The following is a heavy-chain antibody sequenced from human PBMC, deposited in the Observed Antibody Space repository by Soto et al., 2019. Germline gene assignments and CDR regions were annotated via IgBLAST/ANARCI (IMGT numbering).Heavy chain of an antibody. J-gene: IGHJ4*02. V-gene: IGHV4-34*01. D-gene: IGHD2-15*01. Sequence: SETLSLTCAVYGGSFSGYYWSWIRQPPGKGLEWIGEINHSGSTNYNPSLKSRVTISVDTSKNQFSLKLSSVTAADTAVYYCARFRRGYCSGGSCRLGTYYFDYWGQGTLVTVSS. CDR1: GGSFSGYY. CDR3: ARFRRGYCSGGSCRLGTYYFDY. CDR2: INHSGST.